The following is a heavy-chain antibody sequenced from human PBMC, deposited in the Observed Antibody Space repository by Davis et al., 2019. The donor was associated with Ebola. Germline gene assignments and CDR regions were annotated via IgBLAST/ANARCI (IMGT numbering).Heavy chain of an antibody. CDR3: ASGLRKLGATPLHVY. D-gene: IGHD1-26*01. V-gene: IGHV4-39*01. Sequence: SETLSLTCTVSGGSISSSSYYWGWIRQPPGKGLEWIGSIYYSGSTYYNPSLKSRVTISVDTSKNQFSLKLSSVTAADTAVYYCASGLRKLGATPLHVYWGQGTLVTVSS. J-gene: IGHJ4*02. CDR2: IYYSGST. CDR1: GGSISSSSYY.